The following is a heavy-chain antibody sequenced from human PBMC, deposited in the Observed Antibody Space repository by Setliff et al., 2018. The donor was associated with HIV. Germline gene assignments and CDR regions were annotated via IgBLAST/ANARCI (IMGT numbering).Heavy chain of an antibody. CDR2: IKSDGRVT. J-gene: IGHJ4*02. V-gene: IGHV3-74*01. D-gene: IGHD2-15*01. Sequence: GGSLRLSCAASGFTFNSYWMHWVRQAPGKGLVWVSHIKSDGRVTRYADSVKGRFTISRDNANNTLYLQMNSLRAEDTALYSCAKEGFCSGGSCSFDHWGQGTLVTVSS. CDR1: GFTFNSYW. CDR3: AKEGFCSGGSCSFDH.